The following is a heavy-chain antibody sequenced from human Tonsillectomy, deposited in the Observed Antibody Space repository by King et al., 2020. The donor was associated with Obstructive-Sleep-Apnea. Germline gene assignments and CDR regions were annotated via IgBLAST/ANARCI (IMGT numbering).Heavy chain of an antibody. D-gene: IGHD3-22*01. CDR1: GYTFTNYG. Sequence: VQLVESGAEVKKPGASVKVSCKASGYTFTNYGISWVRQAPGQGLEWMGWISTYNDNTNYAQKLQGRVTMTTDTSTSTAYMELRSLRSDDTAVYYCATSRDPLFYYDTSGHLDYWGQGTLVTVSS. V-gene: IGHV1-18*01. CDR2: ISTYNDNT. J-gene: IGHJ4*02. CDR3: ATSRDPLFYYDTSGHLDY.